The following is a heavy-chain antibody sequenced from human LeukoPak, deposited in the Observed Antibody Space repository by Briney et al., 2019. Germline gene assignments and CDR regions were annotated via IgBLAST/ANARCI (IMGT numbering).Heavy chain of an antibody. D-gene: IGHD2-15*01. V-gene: IGHV3-23*01. CDR2: ISGHGGST. J-gene: IGHJ6*02. CDR1: GFTFSSYA. CDR3: ARLRYYGMDV. Sequence: GGSLRLSCAASGFTFSSYAMSWVRQAPGKGLEWVSAISGHGGSTYYADSVKGRFTISRDNSKKTLYLQMNSLRAEDTAVYYCARLRYYGMDVWGQGTTVTVSS.